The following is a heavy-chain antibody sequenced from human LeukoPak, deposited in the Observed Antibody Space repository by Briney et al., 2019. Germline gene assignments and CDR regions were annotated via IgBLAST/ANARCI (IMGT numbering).Heavy chain of an antibody. CDR2: ISYDGSTK. V-gene: IGHV3-30*03. CDR3: ATPPTAYTSGSLGY. J-gene: IGHJ4*02. D-gene: IGHD3-22*01. Sequence: GRSLRLSCGASGFTFSNFGMHWVRQAPGKGLEWVAIISYDGSTKYYADSVKGRFSISRDNSKNTLYLQMNSLRVEDTAVYYCATPPTAYTSGSLGYWGQGTLVTVSS. CDR1: GFTFSNFG.